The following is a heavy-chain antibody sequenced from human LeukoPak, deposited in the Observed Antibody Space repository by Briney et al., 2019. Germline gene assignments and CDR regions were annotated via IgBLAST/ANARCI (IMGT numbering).Heavy chain of an antibody. D-gene: IGHD3-10*02. CDR3: ARRVYVRGSARSKDGVKGPNYDAFDI. CDR1: GYSFTTYW. Sequence: GESLKISCQGSGYSFTTYWIAWVRQMPGKGLEWMGIIYPGDSDTRYSPSFQGQVTISADKSINTAYLLWSSLRASDTAMYYCARRVYVRGSARSKDGVKGPNYDAFDIWGQGTMVTVSS. V-gene: IGHV5-51*01. CDR2: IYPGDSDT. J-gene: IGHJ3*02.